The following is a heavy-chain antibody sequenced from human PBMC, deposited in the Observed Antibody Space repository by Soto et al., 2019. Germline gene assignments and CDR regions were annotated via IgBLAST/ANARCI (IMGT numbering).Heavy chain of an antibody. CDR1: GYSINRGYY. D-gene: IGHD1-1*01. CDR3: VRDGTKTLRDWFDP. J-gene: IGHJ5*02. Sequence: SETLSLTCSVSGYSINRGYYWGWIRQAPGEGLEWIGSIYHRGATYYTPSFKTRATISLDTSKNQFTLRLTSVTAADTAVYYCVRDGTKTLRDWFDPWGQGISVTVSS. CDR2: IYHRGAT. V-gene: IGHV4-38-2*02.